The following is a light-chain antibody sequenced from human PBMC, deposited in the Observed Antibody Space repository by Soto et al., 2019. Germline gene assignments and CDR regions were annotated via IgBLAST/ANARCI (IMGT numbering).Light chain of an antibody. J-gene: IGKJ2*01. CDR2: DVS. CDR3: QQTTAFT. V-gene: IGKV1-5*01. Sequence: DIQMTQSPSTLAASVGDTVTMTCRSSSKWLAWYQKKPGKAPKLLIYDVSNLERGVPPRFSGSTSGAESTLTITGLQPDDIGTYYCQQTTAFTFGQGTKVDIK. CDR1: SSSKW.